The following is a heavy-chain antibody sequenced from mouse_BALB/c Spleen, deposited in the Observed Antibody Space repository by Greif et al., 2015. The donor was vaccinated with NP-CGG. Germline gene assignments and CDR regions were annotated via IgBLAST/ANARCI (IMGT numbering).Heavy chain of an antibody. CDR3: ARGDSSGY. CDR1: GYTFTSYW. CDR2: IAPGSGST. Sequence: DLVKPGASVKLSCKASGYTFTSYWINWIKQRPGQGLEWIGRIAPGSGSTYYNEKFRGKATLTVDTSSSTAYIQLSSLSSEDSAVYFCARGDSSGYWGQGTTLTVSS. V-gene: IGHV1S41*01. D-gene: IGHD3-2*01. J-gene: IGHJ2*01.